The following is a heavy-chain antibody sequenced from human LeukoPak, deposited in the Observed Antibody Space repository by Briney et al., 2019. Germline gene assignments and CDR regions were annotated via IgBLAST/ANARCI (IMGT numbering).Heavy chain of an antibody. V-gene: IGHV1-8*03. CDR3: ARGVNTYLWFGGDYMDV. CDR1: GYTFISYG. CDR2: MNPNSGNT. Sequence: VASVKVSCKASGYTFISYGINWVRQATGQGLEWMGWMNPNSGNTGYAQKFQGRVTITRNTSISTAYMELSSLRSEDTAVYYCARGVNTYLWFGGDYMDVWGKGSTVTVSS. J-gene: IGHJ6*03. D-gene: IGHD3-16*01.